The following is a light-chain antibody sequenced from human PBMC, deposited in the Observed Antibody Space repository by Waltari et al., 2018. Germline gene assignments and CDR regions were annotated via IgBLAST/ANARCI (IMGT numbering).Light chain of an antibody. CDR3: QQRSNWPPGST. J-gene: IGKJ4*01. CDR2: DAS. CDR1: QSVSSY. V-gene: IGKV3-11*01. Sequence: EIVLPQPPATLSFSPADRATLSCRASQSVSSYLAWYQQKPGQAPRLLIYDASNRATGIPARFSGSGSGTDFTLTISSLEPEDFAVYYCQQRSNWPPGSTFGGGTKVEIK.